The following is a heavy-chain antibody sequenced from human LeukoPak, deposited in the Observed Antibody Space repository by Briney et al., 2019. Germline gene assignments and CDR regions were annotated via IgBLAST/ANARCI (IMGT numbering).Heavy chain of an antibody. J-gene: IGHJ6*02. CDR3: ARSLVESRFCYGMDV. Sequence: GESLKISCKGSGYSFTSYWIGWVRQMPGKGLEWMGIIYPGDSDTRYSPSFQGQVTISADKSISTAYLQWSSLKASDTAMYYCARSLVESRFCYGMDVWGQGTTVTVSS. CDR2: IYPGDSDT. D-gene: IGHD3-10*01. CDR1: GYSFTSYW. V-gene: IGHV5-51*01.